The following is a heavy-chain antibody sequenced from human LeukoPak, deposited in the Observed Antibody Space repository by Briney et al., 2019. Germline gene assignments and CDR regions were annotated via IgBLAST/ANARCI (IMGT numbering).Heavy chain of an antibody. J-gene: IGHJ4*02. CDR3: ARGSGYSSSWYSDY. CDR1: GYTFTSYD. Sequence: ASVKVSCKASGYTFTSYDINWVRQATGQGLEWMGWMNPNSGNTGYAQKFQGRVTMTRNTSISTAYMELSSLRSEDTAVYYCARGSGYSSSWYSDYWGQGILVTVSS. D-gene: IGHD6-13*01. V-gene: IGHV1-8*01. CDR2: MNPNSGNT.